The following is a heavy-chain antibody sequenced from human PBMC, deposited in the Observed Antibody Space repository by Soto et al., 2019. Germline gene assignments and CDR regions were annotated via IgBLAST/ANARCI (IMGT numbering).Heavy chain of an antibody. Sequence: SETLSLTCTVSGGSISSYYWSWIRQPPGKGLEWIGYIYYSGSTNYNPSLKSRVTISVDTSKNQFSLKLSSVTAADTAVYYCARDPTTGDRGAFDIWGQGTMVTVSS. D-gene: IGHD7-27*01. CDR1: GGSISSYY. V-gene: IGHV4-59*01. CDR3: ARDPTTGDRGAFDI. CDR2: IYYSGST. J-gene: IGHJ3*02.